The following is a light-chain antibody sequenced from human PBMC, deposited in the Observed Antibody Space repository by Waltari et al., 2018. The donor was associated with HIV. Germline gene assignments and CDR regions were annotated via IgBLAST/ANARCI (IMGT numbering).Light chain of an antibody. V-gene: IGLV2-8*01. CDR3: SLYAGSNNVV. CDR2: EVT. CDR1: SSYVGGSNF. J-gene: IGLJ2*01. Sequence: QSALTQPPSASGSPGQSVTLSCTRTSSYVGGSNFFSWYQHHPGKAPKLVIYEVTKRPSGVPARFSGSKSGNTASLTVSGLQAEDEADYYCSLYAGSNNVVFGGGTKVTVL.